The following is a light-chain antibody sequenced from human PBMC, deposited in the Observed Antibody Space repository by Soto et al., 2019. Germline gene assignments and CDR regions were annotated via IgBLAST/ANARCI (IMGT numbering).Light chain of an antibody. J-gene: IGKJ5*01. CDR3: QQYYSYPSIT. CDR2: AAS. Sequence: DIHMTQFGSPLSTTGGDRVSITYGASQSISAWLAWYQQKPVKAPKLLIYAASTLQSGVPSRFSGSGSGTDFTLTISCLQSEDFATYYCQQYYSYPSITFGQGTRLEIK. CDR1: QSISAW. V-gene: IGKV1-5*01.